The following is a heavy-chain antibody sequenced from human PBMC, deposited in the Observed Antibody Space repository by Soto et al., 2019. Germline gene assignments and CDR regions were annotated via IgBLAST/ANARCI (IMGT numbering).Heavy chain of an antibody. CDR1: GYYFTGYY. Sequence: SVKVSFKASGYYFTGYYMHWVRQAPGQGLEWMGWINPISGGTKYTQKFQGRVTMTRDTSINTAYMELSRLTSDDTAVFYCARDSGSGWNFDSWGQGTLVTVSS. D-gene: IGHD6-19*01. J-gene: IGHJ4*02. CDR2: INPISGGT. V-gene: IGHV1-2*02. CDR3: ARDSGSGWNFDS.